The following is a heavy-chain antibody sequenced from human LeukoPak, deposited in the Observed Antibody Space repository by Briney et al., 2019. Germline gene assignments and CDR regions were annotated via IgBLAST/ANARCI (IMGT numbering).Heavy chain of an antibody. CDR1: GYTFTSYY. CDR3: VRGRGKHSSLDY. J-gene: IGHJ4*02. Sequence: GASVKVSCKASGYTFTSYYMHWVRQAPGQGLEWMGIINPSGGSTSYAPKFQGRVTMTRNTSITTAYMELSGLRSQDTAVYYCVRGRGKHSSLDYWGQGTLVTVSS. V-gene: IGHV1-46*01. D-gene: IGHD5-18*01. CDR2: INPSGGST.